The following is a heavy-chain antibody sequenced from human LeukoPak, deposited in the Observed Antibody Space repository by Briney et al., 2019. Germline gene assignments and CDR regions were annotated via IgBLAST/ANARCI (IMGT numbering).Heavy chain of an antibody. J-gene: IGHJ1*01. D-gene: IGHD5-12*01. CDR1: GYTFTGYY. Sequence: GASVKVSCKASGYTFTGYYIHWVRQAPGQGLEWMGWINPNSGATNSAQISQGRVTLTRDTSTNTAYMELSSQRSDDTAVYYCARDSGTRVATFVDCWGQGTLVTVSS. V-gene: IGHV1-2*02. CDR3: ARDSGTRVATFVDC. CDR2: INPNSGAT.